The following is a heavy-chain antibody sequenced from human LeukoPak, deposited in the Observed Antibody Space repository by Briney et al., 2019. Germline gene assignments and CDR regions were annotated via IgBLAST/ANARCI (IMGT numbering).Heavy chain of an antibody. V-gene: IGHV4-59*01. J-gene: IGHJ4*02. Sequence: SGTLSPTCTVSGFSISSYYWSWIRQPPGKGLEWVGYIYYSGSTNYNPSPKSRGTISVDTCKKQFSLKLSSVTAANTAVHYCARGRLSSQLPDQHYFDYWGQGTLVTVSS. CDR2: IYYSGST. CDR3: ARGRLSSQLPDQHYFDY. D-gene: IGHD2-2*01. CDR1: GFSISSYY.